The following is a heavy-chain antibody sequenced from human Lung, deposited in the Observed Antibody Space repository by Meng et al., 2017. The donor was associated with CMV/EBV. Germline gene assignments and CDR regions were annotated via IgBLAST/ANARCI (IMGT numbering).Heavy chain of an antibody. CDR1: EFTFSNFA. J-gene: IGHJ4*02. D-gene: IGHD6-13*01. CDR2: ITASGGST. CDR3: AIAFSASWYREYYDY. Sequence: WGSLRLXCAASEFTFSNFAMSWVRLAPGRGLAWVSAITASGGSTYYADSVKGRFTVSRDNFKNTLYLQMNSLRVEDTAVYYCAIAFSASWYREYYDYWGQGXLVTVSS. V-gene: IGHV3-23*01.